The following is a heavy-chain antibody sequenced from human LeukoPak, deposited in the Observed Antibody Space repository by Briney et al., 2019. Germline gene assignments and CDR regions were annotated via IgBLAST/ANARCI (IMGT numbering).Heavy chain of an antibody. CDR2: IYPGDSDT. D-gene: IGHD2-2*02. CDR3: ARRVDCSSTSCYTANWFDP. J-gene: IGHJ5*02. CDR1: GYSFTSYW. V-gene: IGHV5-51*01. Sequence: GESLKISCKGSGYSFTSYWIGWVRQMPGKGLEWMGIIYPGDSDTRYSPSFQGQVTISADKSISTAYLQWSSLKASDTAVYYCARRVDCSSTSCYTANWFDPWGQGTLVTVSS.